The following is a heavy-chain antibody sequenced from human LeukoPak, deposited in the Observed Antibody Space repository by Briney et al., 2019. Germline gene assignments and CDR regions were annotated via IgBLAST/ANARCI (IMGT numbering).Heavy chain of an antibody. CDR3: AREATYYDFWSGQSEDAFDI. CDR1: GFTFSSYW. Sequence: PGGSLRLSCAASGFTFSSYWMSWVRQAPGKGLEWVANIKQDGSEKYYVDSVRGRFTISRDNAKNSLYLRMNGLRAEDTAVYYCAREATYYDFWSGQSEDAFDIWGQGTMVTVSS. V-gene: IGHV3-7*01. J-gene: IGHJ3*02. CDR2: IKQDGSEK. D-gene: IGHD3-3*01.